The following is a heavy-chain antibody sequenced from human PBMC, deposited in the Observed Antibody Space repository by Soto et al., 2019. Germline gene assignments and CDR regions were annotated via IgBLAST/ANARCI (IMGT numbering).Heavy chain of an antibody. CDR2: IDWDDDK. J-gene: IGHJ6*02. D-gene: IGHD3-9*01. CDR1: GFSLSTSGMC. V-gene: IGHV2-70*11. Sequence: SGPTLVNPTQTLTLTCTFSGFSLSTSGMCVSWIRQPPGKALEWLARIDWDDDKYYSTSLKTSLTISKDTSKNQVVLTMTNMDPVDTATYYCARTQTYYDILTGYLEGYGMDVWGQGTTVTVSS. CDR3: ARTQTYYDILTGYLEGYGMDV.